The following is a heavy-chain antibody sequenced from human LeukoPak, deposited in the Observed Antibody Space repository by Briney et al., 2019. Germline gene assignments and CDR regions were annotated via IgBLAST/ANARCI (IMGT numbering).Heavy chain of an antibody. V-gene: IGHV3-66*01. D-gene: IGHD5-12*01. J-gene: IGHJ6*02. CDR2: IYSGGRT. CDR1: GFTFSSYS. Sequence: GGSLRLSCAAPGFTFSSYSMSWVRQAPGKGLEWVSVIYSGGRTYYADSVKGRFTISKDNSKNTLYLQMNSLRAEDTAVYYCARDLYVDIVAPSGMDVWGQGTTVTVSS. CDR3: ARDLYVDIVAPSGMDV.